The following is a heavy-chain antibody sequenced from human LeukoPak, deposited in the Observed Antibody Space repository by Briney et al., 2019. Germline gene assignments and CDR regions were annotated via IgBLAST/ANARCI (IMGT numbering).Heavy chain of an antibody. CDR1: GGSISSGGYY. Sequence: SETLSLTCTVSGGSISSGGYYWRWIRQPPGKGREWVGYIYYSGSTYYNPSLKSRVTISVDTSKYQVSLKLSSVTAADTAVYYCARDRHSSGWYGSNWFDPWGQGTLVTVSS. D-gene: IGHD6-19*01. V-gene: IGHV4-61*08. J-gene: IGHJ5*02. CDR3: ARDRHSSGWYGSNWFDP. CDR2: IYYSGST.